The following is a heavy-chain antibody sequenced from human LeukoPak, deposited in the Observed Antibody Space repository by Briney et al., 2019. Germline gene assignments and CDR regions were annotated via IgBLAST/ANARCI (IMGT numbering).Heavy chain of an antibody. CDR3: AKGAEWELLRYFDY. D-gene: IGHD1-26*01. CDR1: GFTFSSYG. V-gene: IGHV3-23*01. J-gene: IGHJ4*02. CDR2: ISGSGGST. Sequence: GGTLRLSCAASGFTFSSYGMSWVRQAPGKGLEWVSAISGSGGSTYYADSVKGRFTVSRDNSKNTLYLQMNSLRAEDTAVYYCAKGAEWELLRYFDYWGQGTLVTVSS.